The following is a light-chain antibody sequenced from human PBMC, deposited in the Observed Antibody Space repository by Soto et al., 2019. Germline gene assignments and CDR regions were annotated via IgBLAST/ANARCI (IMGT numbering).Light chain of an antibody. Sequence: EIVMTQSPATLSVSPGDRATLSCRASQSVDNDLAWYQQKPGQPPRLLIYDASTRATGIPARFSGSQSGTEFTLTISSLQSEDFAVYYCQQYNNWPPWTFGQGTKVDIK. CDR1: QSVDND. CDR3: QQYNNWPPWT. CDR2: DAS. V-gene: IGKV3D-15*01. J-gene: IGKJ1*01.